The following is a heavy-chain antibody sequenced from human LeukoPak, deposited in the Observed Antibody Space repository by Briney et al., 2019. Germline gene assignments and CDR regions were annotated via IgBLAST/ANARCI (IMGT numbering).Heavy chain of an antibody. CDR3: ARDGGYYGSRPLGSMDV. Sequence: ASVKVSCKASGYTFTSYGISWVRQAPGQGLEWMGWISAYNGNTNYAQRLQGRVTMTTDTSTSTAYMELRSLRSDDTAVYYCARDGGYYGSRPLGSMDVWGQGTTVTVSS. J-gene: IGHJ6*02. V-gene: IGHV1-18*01. D-gene: IGHD3-10*01. CDR1: GYTFTSYG. CDR2: ISAYNGNT.